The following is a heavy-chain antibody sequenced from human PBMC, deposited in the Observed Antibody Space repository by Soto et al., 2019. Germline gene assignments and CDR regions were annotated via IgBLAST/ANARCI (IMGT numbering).Heavy chain of an antibody. V-gene: IGHV1-3*01. CDR1: GGTFSSYT. Sequence: ASVKVSCKASGGTFSSYTISWVRQAPGQGLEWMGWINAGNGNTKYSQKFQGRVTITRDTSAGTAYMELSSLRSEDTAVYYCASNFHYDYIWGSYRPYYFDYWGQGTLVTVSS. D-gene: IGHD3-16*02. CDR3: ASNFHYDYIWGSYRPYYFDY. J-gene: IGHJ4*02. CDR2: INAGNGNT.